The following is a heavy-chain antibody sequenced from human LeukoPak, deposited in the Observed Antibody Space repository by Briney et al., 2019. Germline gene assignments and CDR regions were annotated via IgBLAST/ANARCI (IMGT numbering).Heavy chain of an antibody. Sequence: PGGSLRLSCAVSGFTFTNHAMAGVRLAPGKGLEWVSTLSDSGASTYYADSVKGRFTIPRDNSRNTMYLKMDSLRDDDRGGYFCARTPNRSGYGHIDFWGRGALVTVSS. CDR1: GFTFTNHA. V-gene: IGHV3-23*01. D-gene: IGHD3-9*01. CDR2: LSDSGAST. J-gene: IGHJ4*02. CDR3: ARTPNRSGYGHIDF.